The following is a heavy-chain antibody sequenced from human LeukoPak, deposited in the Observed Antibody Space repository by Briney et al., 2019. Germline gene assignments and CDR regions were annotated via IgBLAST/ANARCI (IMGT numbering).Heavy chain of an antibody. J-gene: IGHJ3*02. Sequence: GASVKVSCKASGGTFSSYTISWVRQAPGQGLEWMGRIIPILGIANYAQKFQGRVTMTRNTSISTAYMELSSLRSEDTAVYYCARGGGATRFDAFDIWGQGTMVTVSS. CDR3: ARGGGATRFDAFDI. CDR1: GGTFSSYT. CDR2: IIPILGIA. D-gene: IGHD1-26*01. V-gene: IGHV1-69*02.